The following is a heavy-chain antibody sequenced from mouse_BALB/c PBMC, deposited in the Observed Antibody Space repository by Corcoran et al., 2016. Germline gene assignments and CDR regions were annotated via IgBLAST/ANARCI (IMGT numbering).Heavy chain of an antibody. CDR1: GYTFTSYD. CDR3: ARNYGSSYHFDS. Sequence: QVQLQQSGPELVKPGALVKISCKASGYTFTSYDINWVKQRPGQGLEWIGWIYPGDGSTKYNEKFKGKATLPAEQSSRTAYMQLSSLTSENSSVYFCARNYGSSYHFDSLGQGTTLTVSA. J-gene: IGHJ2*01. D-gene: IGHD1-1*01. CDR2: IYPGDGST. V-gene: IGHV1S56*01.